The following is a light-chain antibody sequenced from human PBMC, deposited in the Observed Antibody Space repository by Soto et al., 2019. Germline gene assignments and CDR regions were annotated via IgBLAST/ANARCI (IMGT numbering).Light chain of an antibody. J-gene: IGLJ1*01. CDR2: DVS. CDR3: CSYVGRNTYV. V-gene: IGLV2-11*01. CDR1: SSDVGGYNY. Sequence: QSVLTHPRSASGSPGQSITISCTGTSSDVGGYNYVSWYQQHPAKAPKLIIFDVSKRPSGVPNRFAGSKSGNTASLTISGLRAEDEADYYCCSYVGRNTYVFGTGTNVTVL.